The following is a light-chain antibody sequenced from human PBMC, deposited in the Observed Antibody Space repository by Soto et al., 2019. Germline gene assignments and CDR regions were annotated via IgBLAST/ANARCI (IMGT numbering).Light chain of an antibody. V-gene: IGKV3-20*01. J-gene: IGKJ3*01. CDR2: GAS. CDR1: QSVTSNY. Sequence: EIVLTQSPGTLSLSPGERATLSCRASQSVTSNYFAWYQQKPGQAPRLLIYGASSRATGIPDRFSGSGSGTDFTLTISRLEPEDFAVYYCQQYGSSPLFTFGPWTKVDIK. CDR3: QQYGSSPLFT.